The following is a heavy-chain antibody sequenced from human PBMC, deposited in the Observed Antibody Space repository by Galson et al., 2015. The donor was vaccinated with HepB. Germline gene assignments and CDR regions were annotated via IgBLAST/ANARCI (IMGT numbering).Heavy chain of an antibody. Sequence: SLRLSCAASGFTFTRHSMAWVRQAPGKGLEWVSTLGASGVNKLYADSVKGRFTISRDDSENTLYLQVDSLRAADTAVYFCAKESSAYYYFDSWGQGTLVTVSS. CDR3: AKESSAYYYFDS. V-gene: IGHV3-23*01. D-gene: IGHD6-19*01. CDR2: LGASGVNK. CDR1: GFTFTRHS. J-gene: IGHJ4*02.